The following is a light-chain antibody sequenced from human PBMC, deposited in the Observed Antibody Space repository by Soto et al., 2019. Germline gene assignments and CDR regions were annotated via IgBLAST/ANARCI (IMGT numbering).Light chain of an antibody. Sequence: EIVMTQSPATLSVSRGERATLSCRANQAISSNLAWYQQKPGQAPRLLIYGASTRATDIPDRFSGSGSGTEFTLTISSLEPEDSAVYYCQQRGSWPATFGPGTKVDIK. CDR1: QAISSN. V-gene: IGKV3-15*01. CDR3: QQRGSWPAT. CDR2: GAS. J-gene: IGKJ3*01.